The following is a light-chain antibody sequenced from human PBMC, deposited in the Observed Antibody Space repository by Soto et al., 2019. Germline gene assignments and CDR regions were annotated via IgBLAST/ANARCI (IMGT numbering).Light chain of an antibody. Sequence: AIQLTQSPSSLSASVGDRVTITCRASQGISRTLAWYQQTPGKAPKLLIYDDSTLESGVPSRFSGSRSGTDFTLTISSLQPEDFATSYCHQYDSYPVTFGQGTRLESK. CDR2: DDS. CDR1: QGISRT. V-gene: IGKV1-13*02. J-gene: IGKJ5*01. CDR3: HQYDSYPVT.